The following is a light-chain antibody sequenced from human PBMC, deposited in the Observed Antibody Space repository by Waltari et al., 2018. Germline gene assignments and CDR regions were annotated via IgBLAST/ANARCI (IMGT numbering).Light chain of an antibody. CDR2: AAS. J-gene: IGKJ3*01. V-gene: IGKV1-39*01. Sequence: DIQMTQSPSSLSASVGDSVTITCRASQSINTYLNCYQQKPGKAPELLIYAASSLQRGVPSAFSGSGSGTDFTLTISSLQPEDFATYFCQQGHSPPFTFGPGTKVDIK. CDR3: QQGHSPPFT. CDR1: QSINTY.